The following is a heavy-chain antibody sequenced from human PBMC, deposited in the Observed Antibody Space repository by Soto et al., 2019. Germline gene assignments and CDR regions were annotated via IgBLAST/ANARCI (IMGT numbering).Heavy chain of an antibody. V-gene: IGHV4-30-2*01. D-gene: IGHD2-15*01. Sequence: SQTMSLTWAVADGSISSGGYSWSWIRQQSGKGLEWIGYIYHSGSTYYNPSLKSRVTISIDRSKNQFSLRLNSVTAADTAVYYCARLVACSGGSCRFDPWGQGPLVTSPQ. CDR2: IYHSGST. CDR1: DGSISSGGYS. J-gene: IGHJ5*01. CDR3: ARLVACSGGSCRFDP.